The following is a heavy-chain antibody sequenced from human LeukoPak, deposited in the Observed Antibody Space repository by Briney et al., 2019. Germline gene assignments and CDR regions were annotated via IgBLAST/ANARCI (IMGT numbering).Heavy chain of an antibody. V-gene: IGHV4-34*01. CDR3: ARALDLDFDL. J-gene: IGHJ2*01. CDR1: GGSFSGYY. CDR2: INHSGST. Sequence: KPSETLSLTCAVYGGSFSGYYWSWIRQPPGKGLEWIGEINHSGSTNYNPSLKSRVTISVDTSKNQFSLKLSSVTAADTAVYYCARALDLDFDLWGRGTLVTVSS. D-gene: IGHD3-3*01.